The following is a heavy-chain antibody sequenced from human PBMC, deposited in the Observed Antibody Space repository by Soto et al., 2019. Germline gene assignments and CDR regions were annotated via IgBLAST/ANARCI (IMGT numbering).Heavy chain of an antibody. Sequence: LSLTCAVSGYSISSGYYWGWIRQPPGKGLEWIGSIYHSGSTYYNPSLKSRVTISVDTSKNQFSLKLSSVTAADTAVYYCARVPAGGNYFDYWGQGTLVTVSS. V-gene: IGHV4-38-2*01. CDR2: IYHSGST. CDR1: GYSISSGYY. J-gene: IGHJ4*02. D-gene: IGHD3-16*01. CDR3: ARVPAGGNYFDY.